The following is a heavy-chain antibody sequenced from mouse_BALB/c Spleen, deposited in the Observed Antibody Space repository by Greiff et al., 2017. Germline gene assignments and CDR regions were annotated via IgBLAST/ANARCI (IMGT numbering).Heavy chain of an antibody. Sequence: EVQLQQSGPELVKPGASVKIPCKASGYTFTDYNMDWVKQSHGKSLEWIGDINPNNGGTIYNQKFKGKATLTVDKSSSTAYMELRSLTSEDTTVYYCARSGYCGSRCFDYWGQGTTLTVSA. D-gene: IGHD1-1*01. CDR2: INPNNGGT. CDR1: GYTFTDYN. J-gene: IGHJ2*01. V-gene: IGHV1-18*01. CDR3: ARSGYCGSRCFDY.